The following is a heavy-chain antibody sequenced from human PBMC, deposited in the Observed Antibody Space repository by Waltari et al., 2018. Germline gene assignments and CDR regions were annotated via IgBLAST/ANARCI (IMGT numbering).Heavy chain of an antibody. Sequence: EVQLVESGGGLVKPWGSLRLSCEASGFTFSGYSMNWVSQAPWKGLECVSSISGDSRFRYYAASVNGRFTISSDDAKNSLYLQMNSLRVEDTAVYYCARDRRGYFDYWGPGTLVSVSS. CDR1: GFTFSGYS. J-gene: IGHJ4*02. CDR3: ARDRRGYFDY. D-gene: IGHD3-16*01. V-gene: IGHV3-21*01. CDR2: ISGDSRFR.